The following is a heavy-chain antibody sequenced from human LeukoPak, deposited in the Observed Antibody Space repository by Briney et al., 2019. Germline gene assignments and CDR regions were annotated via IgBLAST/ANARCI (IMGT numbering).Heavy chain of an antibody. J-gene: IGHJ4*02. D-gene: IGHD3-10*01. CDR2: IRYDGSNK. CDR3: AKDRFNGMVRGVPDY. Sequence: GGSLRLSCAASGFTVSSNYMSWVRQAPGKGLEWVAFIRYDGSNKYYADSVKGRFTISSDNSKNTLYLQMNSLRAEDTAVYYCAKDRFNGMVRGVPDYWGQGTLVTVSS. CDR1: GFTVSSNY. V-gene: IGHV3-30*02.